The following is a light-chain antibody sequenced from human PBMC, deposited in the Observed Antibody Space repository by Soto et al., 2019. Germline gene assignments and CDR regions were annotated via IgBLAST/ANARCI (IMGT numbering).Light chain of an antibody. CDR3: QQYDNLPLT. J-gene: IGKJ4*01. CDR1: QDISNY. CDR2: DGS. Sequence: DIQMTQSPSSLSASVGDRVTITCQASQDISNYLNCYQQKPGKATKPLIYDGSNLETGVPSRFSGSGYGTDFTFTISSLQPEDIATYYCQQYDNLPLTFGGGAKVDIK. V-gene: IGKV1-33*01.